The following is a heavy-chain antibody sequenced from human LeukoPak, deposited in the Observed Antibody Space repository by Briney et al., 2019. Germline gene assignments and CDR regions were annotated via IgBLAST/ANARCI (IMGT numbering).Heavy chain of an antibody. CDR3: ARDDPPAANRYYYYYGMDV. CDR2: IIPIFGTA. V-gene: IGHV1-69*13. D-gene: IGHD2-2*01. Sequence: SVKVSCKASGGTFSSYAISWVRQAPGQGLEWMGGIIPIFGTANYAQKFQGRVTITADESTSTAYMGLSSLRSEDTAVYYCARDDPPAANRYYYYYGMDVWGQGTTVTVSS. CDR1: GGTFSSYA. J-gene: IGHJ6*02.